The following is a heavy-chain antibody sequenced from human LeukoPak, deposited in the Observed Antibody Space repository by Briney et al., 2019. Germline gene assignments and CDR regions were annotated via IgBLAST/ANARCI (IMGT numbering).Heavy chain of an antibody. CDR1: GFTFSAYG. V-gene: IGHV3-30*02. CDR3: VKDPFYYYDSSGYYHDY. Sequence: GGSLRLSCAASGFTFSAYGMHWFRQAPGKGLEWVSYIGHDGSKRYYADSVKGRFSISRDNSKNTLYVQMNSLRPEDTALYYCVKDPFYYYDSSGYYHDYWGQGTLVTVSS. J-gene: IGHJ4*02. CDR2: IGHDGSKR. D-gene: IGHD3-22*01.